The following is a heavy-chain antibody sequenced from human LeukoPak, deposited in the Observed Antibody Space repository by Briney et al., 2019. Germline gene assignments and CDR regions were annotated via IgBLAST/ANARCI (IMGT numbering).Heavy chain of an antibody. V-gene: IGHV3-33*01. CDR1: GFTFSSYG. CDR2: ICYDGSNK. Sequence: GGSLRLSCAASGFTFSSYGMHWVRQAPGKGLEWVAVICYDGSNKYYADSVKGRFTISRDNSKNTLYLQMNSLRAEDTAVYYCARMGNCGGDCYAYYFDYWGQGTLVTVSS. J-gene: IGHJ4*02. CDR3: ARMGNCGGDCYAYYFDY. D-gene: IGHD2-21*02.